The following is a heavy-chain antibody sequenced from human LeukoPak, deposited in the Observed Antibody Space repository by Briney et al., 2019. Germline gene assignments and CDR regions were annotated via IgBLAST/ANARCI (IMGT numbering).Heavy chain of an antibody. J-gene: IGHJ4*02. CDR1: GFTFSDYY. CDR2: ISSSGSTI. CDR3: ARDFPGSGYDY. Sequence: GSPRLSCAASGFTFSDYYMSWIRQAPGKGLEWVTYISSSGSTIYYADSVKGRFTISRDNAKNSLYLQMNSLRAEDTAAYYCARDFPGSGYDYWGQGTLVTVSS. V-gene: IGHV3-11*01. D-gene: IGHD3-22*01.